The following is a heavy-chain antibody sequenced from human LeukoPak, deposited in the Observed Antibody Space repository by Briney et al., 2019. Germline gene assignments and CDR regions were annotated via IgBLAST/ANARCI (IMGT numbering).Heavy chain of an antibody. CDR3: ARGYDSSGYLPFDY. J-gene: IGHJ4*02. V-gene: IGHV4-59*01. CDR2: IYYSGST. CDR1: GGSFSGYY. Sequence: SETLSLTCAVYGGSFSGYYWSWIRQPPGKGLEWIGYIYYSGSTNYNPSLKSRVTISVDTSKNQFSLKLSSVTAADTAVYYCARGYDSSGYLPFDYWGQGTLVTVSS. D-gene: IGHD3-22*01.